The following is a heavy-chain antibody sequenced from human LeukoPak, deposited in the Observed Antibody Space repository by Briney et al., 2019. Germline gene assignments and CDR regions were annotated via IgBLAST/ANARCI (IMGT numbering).Heavy chain of an antibody. CDR3: ARGVGAAAGTSGVFDY. D-gene: IGHD6-13*01. J-gene: IGHJ4*02. CDR1: GGSFSGYY. V-gene: IGHV4-34*01. CDR2: INHSGST. Sequence: SETLSLTCAVYGGSFSGYYWSWIRQPPGEGLEWIGEINHSGSTNYNPSLKSRVTISVDTSKNQFSLKLSSVTAADTAVYYCARGVGAAAGTSGVFDYWGQGTLVTVSS.